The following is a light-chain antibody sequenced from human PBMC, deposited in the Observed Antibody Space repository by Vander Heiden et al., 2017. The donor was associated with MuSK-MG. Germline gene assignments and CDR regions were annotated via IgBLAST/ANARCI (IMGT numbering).Light chain of an antibody. Sequence: DIQMTQSPSTLSASLGDRVTITCRASQNIVKWLAWYQQKPGKAPQLLILDASTLKRGVPSRFRGSGSVTEFTLTITSLKPDDFATYYCQQYQSEAQTFGLGTKVEIK. CDR1: QNIVKW. J-gene: IGKJ1*01. CDR2: DAS. CDR3: QQYQSEAQT. V-gene: IGKV1-5*01.